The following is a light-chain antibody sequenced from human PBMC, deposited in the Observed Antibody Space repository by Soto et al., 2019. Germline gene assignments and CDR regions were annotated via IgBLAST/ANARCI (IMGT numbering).Light chain of an antibody. CDR2: AAS. J-gene: IGKJ4*01. V-gene: IGKV1-39*01. Sequence: DIQMTQSPSSLSASVEDRVIITCRASQSISNHLNWYQQKPGKAPKLLIFAASSLQSGVPSRFSGSRSGPDFTLTISSLQPEDVATYYCQNYNSAPLTFGGGTKVDI. CDR1: QSISNH. CDR3: QNYNSAPLT.